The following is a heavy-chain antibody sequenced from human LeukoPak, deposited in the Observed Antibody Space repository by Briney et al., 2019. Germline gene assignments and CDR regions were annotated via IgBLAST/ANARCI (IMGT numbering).Heavy chain of an antibody. V-gene: IGHV1-2*06. CDR3: ARGRVAITFGGVIVYPPDY. Sequence: GASVKVSCKASGYTFTGYYMHWVRQAPGQGLEWMGRINPNSGGTNYAQKFQGRVTMTRDTSTSTAYMELRSLRSDDTAVYYCARGRVAITFGGVIVYPPDYWGQGTLVTVSS. CDR2: INPNSGGT. CDR1: GYTFTGYY. J-gene: IGHJ4*02. D-gene: IGHD3-16*02.